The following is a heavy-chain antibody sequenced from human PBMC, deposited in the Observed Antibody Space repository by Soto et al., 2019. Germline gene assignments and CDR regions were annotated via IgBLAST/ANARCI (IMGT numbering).Heavy chain of an antibody. CDR2: INHSGST. J-gene: IGHJ6*02. CDR1: GGSFSGYY. Sequence: SETLSLTCAVYGGSFSGYYWSWIRQPPGKGLEWIGEINHSGSTNYNPSLKSRVTISVDTSKNQFSLKLSSVTAADTAVYYCAASCVGCGGFNYYGMDVWGQVTTVTVSS. V-gene: IGHV4-34*09. CDR3: AASCVGCGGFNYYGMDV. D-gene: IGHD2-21*01.